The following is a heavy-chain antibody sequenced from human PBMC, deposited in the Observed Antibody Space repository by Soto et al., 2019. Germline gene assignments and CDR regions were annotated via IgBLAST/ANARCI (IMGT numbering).Heavy chain of an antibody. CDR2: IRYDGSNK. Sequence: QVQLVESGGGVVQPGRSLRLSCAASGFTFSSYGMHWVRQAPGKGLVWVADIRYDGSNKYYADSVKGQFTISRDNSKNTLYLQMNSLRAEDTAVYYCARDQGRGYNYGFDYWGQGTLVTVSS. CDR3: ARDQGRGYNYGFDY. D-gene: IGHD5-18*01. J-gene: IGHJ4*02. V-gene: IGHV3-33*01. CDR1: GFTFSSYG.